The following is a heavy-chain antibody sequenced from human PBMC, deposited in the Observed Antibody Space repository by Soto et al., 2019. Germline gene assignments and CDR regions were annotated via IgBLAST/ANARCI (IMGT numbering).Heavy chain of an antibody. Sequence: SGPTLVNPTQTLTLTCTFSGFSLTSNDVGVGWIRQPPGKALEWLALIYWDDEKRYSPSLKSRLTITKDTSKNQVVLRMTNMDPVDTATYYCAHSRYSRSSFDYWGQGTLVTVSS. CDR2: IYWDDEK. J-gene: IGHJ4*02. CDR3: AHSRYSRSSFDY. D-gene: IGHD6-6*01. V-gene: IGHV2-5*02. CDR1: GFSLTSNDVG.